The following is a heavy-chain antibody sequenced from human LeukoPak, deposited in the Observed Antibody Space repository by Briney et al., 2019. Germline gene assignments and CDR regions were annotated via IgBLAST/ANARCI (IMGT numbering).Heavy chain of an antibody. J-gene: IGHJ3*02. V-gene: IGHV1-69*05. D-gene: IGHD3-16*01. CDR2: IIPIFGTA. CDR3: TRDRGAEAFDI. Sequence: RASVKVSCKASGGTFSSYAISWVRQAPGQGLEWMGGIIPIFGTANYAQKFQGRVTITTDESTSTAYMELSSLRSEDTAVYYCTRDRGAEAFDIWGQGTMVTVSS. CDR1: GGTFSSYA.